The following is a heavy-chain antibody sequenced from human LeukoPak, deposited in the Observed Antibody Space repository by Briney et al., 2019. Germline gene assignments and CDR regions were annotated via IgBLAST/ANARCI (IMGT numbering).Heavy chain of an antibody. CDR2: ISAYNGNT. CDR3: ARGIVVVPAAMDFYFMDV. D-gene: IGHD2-2*01. J-gene: IGHJ6*03. V-gene: IGHV1-18*01. CDR1: GYTFTSYG. Sequence: ASVKVSCKASGYTFTSYGISWVRPAPGQGLEWMGWISAYNGNTNYAQKLQGRVTMTTDTSTSTAYMELRSLRSDDTAVYYCARGIVVVPAAMDFYFMDVWGKGTTVTVSS.